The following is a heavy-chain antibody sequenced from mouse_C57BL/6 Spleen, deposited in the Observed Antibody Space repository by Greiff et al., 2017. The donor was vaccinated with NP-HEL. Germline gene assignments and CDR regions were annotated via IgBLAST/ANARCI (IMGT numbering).Heavy chain of an antibody. D-gene: IGHD1-1*01. CDR1: GYTFTDYY. CDR2: INPYNGGT. J-gene: IGHJ2*01. Sequence: VQLKESGPVLVKPGASVKMSCKASGYTFTDYYMNWVKQSHGKSLEWIGVINPYNGGTSYNQKFKGKATLTVDKSSSTAYMELNSLTSEDSAVYYCARDFYYYGSSKDYWGQGTTLTVSS. V-gene: IGHV1-19*01. CDR3: ARDFYYYGSSKDY.